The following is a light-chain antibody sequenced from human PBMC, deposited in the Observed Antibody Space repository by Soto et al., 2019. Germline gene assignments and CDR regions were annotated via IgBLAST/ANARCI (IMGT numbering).Light chain of an antibody. CDR1: SSNIGNNY. J-gene: IGLJ2*01. V-gene: IGLV1-51*01. CDR3: ATWDSSLSAGV. Sequence: QSVLTQPPSGSAAPGQKVTISCSGRSSNIGNNYVSWYQQLPGTAPKLLIYDNNERPSGIPDRFSGSKSGTSATLGITGLQTGDEADYYCATWDSSLSAGVFGGGTKLTVL. CDR2: DNN.